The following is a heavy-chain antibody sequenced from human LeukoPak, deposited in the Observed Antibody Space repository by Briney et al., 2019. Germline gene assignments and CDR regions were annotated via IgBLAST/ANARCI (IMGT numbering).Heavy chain of an antibody. D-gene: IGHD5-24*01. CDR1: GGTFSSYA. J-gene: IGHJ6*02. V-gene: IGHV1-69*04. Sequence: SVKVSCKASGGTFSSYAISWVRQAPGQGLEWMGRIIPILGIANYAQKFQGRVTITADKSTSTAYMELSSLRSEDTAVYYCARGRDGYNWGCYYYGMDVWGQGTTVTVSS. CDR3: ARGRDGYNWGCYYYGMDV. CDR2: IIPILGIA.